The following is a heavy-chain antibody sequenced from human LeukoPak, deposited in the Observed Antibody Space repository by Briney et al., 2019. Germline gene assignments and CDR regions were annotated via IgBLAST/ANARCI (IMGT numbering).Heavy chain of an antibody. V-gene: IGHV3-74*01. CDR1: GFTFSGHW. J-gene: IGHJ4*02. D-gene: IGHD7-27*01. CDR2: INGDGSAT. Sequence: GGSLRLSCAASGFTFSGHWMYWLRQAPGKGLAWVSRINGDGSATNYAGSMRGRFTISRDNDRNIVYLQMNSLREDDTAVYYCARDLNWGQVDYWGQGTLVPVSS. CDR3: ARDLNWGQVDY.